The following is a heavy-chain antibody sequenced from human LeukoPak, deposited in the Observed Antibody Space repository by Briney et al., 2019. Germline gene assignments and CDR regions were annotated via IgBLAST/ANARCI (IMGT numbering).Heavy chain of an antibody. Sequence: PSETLSLTCTVSGGSISSYYWSWIRQPPGKGLEWIGYIYYSGSTNYNPSLKSRVTISVDTSKNHFSLKLSSVTDADTAVYYCARVVDTAMVYSPRWFDPWGQGTLVTVSS. V-gene: IGHV4-59*01. J-gene: IGHJ5*02. CDR3: ARVVDTAMVYSPRWFDP. D-gene: IGHD5-18*01. CDR2: IYYSGST. CDR1: GGSISSYY.